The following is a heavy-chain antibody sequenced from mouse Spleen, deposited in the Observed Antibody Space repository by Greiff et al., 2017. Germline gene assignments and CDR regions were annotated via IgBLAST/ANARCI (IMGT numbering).Heavy chain of an antibody. D-gene: IGHD2-3*01. V-gene: IGHV3-6*02. CDR1: GYSITSGYY. Sequence: ESGPGLVKPSQSLSLTCSVTGYSITSGYYWNWIRQFPGNKLEWMGYISYDGSNNYNPSLKNRISITRDTSKNQFFLKLNSVTTEDTATYYCARDRWLLGPWFAYWGQGTLVTVSA. CDR3: ARDRWLLGPWFAY. J-gene: IGHJ3*01. CDR2: ISYDGSN.